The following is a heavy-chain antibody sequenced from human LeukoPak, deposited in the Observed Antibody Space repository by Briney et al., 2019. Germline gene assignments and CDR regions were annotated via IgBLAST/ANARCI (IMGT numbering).Heavy chain of an antibody. Sequence: GGSLGLSCAASGFSFSTYWMSWVRQAPGKGLEWVANIKQDESEKYYVDSVKGRFTISRDNTKNSLYLQMNSLRVEDTAVYYCASGRQLGRWGQGTMVTVSS. CDR2: IKQDESEK. CDR3: ASGRQLGR. CDR1: GFSFSTYW. D-gene: IGHD6-13*01. V-gene: IGHV3-7*03. J-gene: IGHJ4*02.